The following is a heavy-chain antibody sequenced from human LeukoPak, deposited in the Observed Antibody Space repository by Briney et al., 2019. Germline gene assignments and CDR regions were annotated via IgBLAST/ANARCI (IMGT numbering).Heavy chain of an antibody. CDR1: GFTFSRYA. CDR2: ISYDGSNK. V-gene: IGHV3-30-3*01. D-gene: IGHD2-21*02. CDR3: ARASGDYS. J-gene: IGHJ4*02. Sequence: GGSLRLSCAASGFTFSRYAMHWVRQAPGKGLEWVAVISYDGSNKYYADSVKGRFTISRDNSKNTLYLQMNSLRAEDTAVYYCARASGDYSWGQGTLVTVSS.